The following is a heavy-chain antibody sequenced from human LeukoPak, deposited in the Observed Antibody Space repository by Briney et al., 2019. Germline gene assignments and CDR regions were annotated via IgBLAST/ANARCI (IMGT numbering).Heavy chain of an antibody. CDR1: GGIFSNYA. D-gene: IGHD3-16*01. J-gene: IGHJ5*02. CDR3: ARADYDYFDP. Sequence: SVKVSCKASGGIFSNYAITWVRQAPGQGLEWMGEIIPILGTSKYAQMFQGTVTITADESTSTAYMELSSLRSEDTAMYYCARADYDYFDPWGQGTLVTVSS. CDR2: IIPILGTS. V-gene: IGHV1-69*13.